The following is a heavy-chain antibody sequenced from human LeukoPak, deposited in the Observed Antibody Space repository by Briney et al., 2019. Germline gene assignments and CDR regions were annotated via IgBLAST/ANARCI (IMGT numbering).Heavy chain of an antibody. CDR1: VGTFSSYA. J-gene: IGHJ4*02. CDR3: AREGSSGWSQVDY. Sequence: SVKASCTASVGTFSSYAISCVRRAPGQGLEWMGRIIPILGIANYAQKFQGRVTITADKSTSTAYMELSSLRSEDTAVYYCAREGSSGWSQVDYWGQGTLVTVSS. CDR2: IIPILGIA. D-gene: IGHD6-19*01. V-gene: IGHV1-69*04.